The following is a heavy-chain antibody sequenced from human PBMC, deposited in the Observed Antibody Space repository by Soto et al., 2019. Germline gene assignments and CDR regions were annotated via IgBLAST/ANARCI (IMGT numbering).Heavy chain of an antibody. CDR2: IYYSGST. Sequence: SETLSLTCAVYGGSFSGYYWGWIRQPPGKGLEWIGNIYYSGSTYYNPSLKSRVTISVDTSKNQFSLKLSSVTAADTAVYYCARGLSATRFFPLDYWGQGTLVTVSS. D-gene: IGHD2-15*01. CDR3: ARGLSATRFFPLDY. J-gene: IGHJ4*02. CDR1: GGSFSGYY. V-gene: IGHV4-34*01.